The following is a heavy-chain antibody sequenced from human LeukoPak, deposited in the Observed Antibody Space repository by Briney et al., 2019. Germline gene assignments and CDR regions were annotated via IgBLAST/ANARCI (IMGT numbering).Heavy chain of an antibody. CDR3: ASSTQYYYDSSGQYYFDY. V-gene: IGHV1-2*06. CDR1: GYTFTGYY. Sequence: ASVKVSCKASGYTFTGYYMHWVRQAPGQGLEWMGRINPNSGGTNYAQKLQGRVTMTRDTSISTAYMELSRLRSDDTAVYYCASSTQYYYDSSGQYYFDYWGQGTLVTVSS. CDR2: INPNSGGT. J-gene: IGHJ4*02. D-gene: IGHD3-22*01.